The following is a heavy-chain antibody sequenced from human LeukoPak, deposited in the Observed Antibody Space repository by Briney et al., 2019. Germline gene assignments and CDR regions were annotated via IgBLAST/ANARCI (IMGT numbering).Heavy chain of an antibody. CDR2: ISSSGSTI. D-gene: IGHD1-26*01. CDR1: GFTFNIYE. CDR3: ARSPYSESYYGDALDI. V-gene: IGHV3-48*03. Sequence: SGGSLRLSCTASGFTFNIYEINWVRQAPGKGLEWVSYISSSGSTIHYADSVKGRFTISRDNAKNSLYLQMNNVRAEDTAVYYCARSPYSESYYGDALDIWGQGTMVTVSS. J-gene: IGHJ3*02.